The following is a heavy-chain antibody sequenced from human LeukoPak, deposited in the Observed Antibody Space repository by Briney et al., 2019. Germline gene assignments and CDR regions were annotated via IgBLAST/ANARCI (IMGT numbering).Heavy chain of an antibody. Sequence: SETLSLTCAVYGGSFSGYYWSWIRQPPGKGLEWIGEINHSGSTNYNPSLKSRVTISVDTSKNQFSLKLSSVTAADTAVYYCARDNWSKSSNTWFYYGLDVWGQGATVAVSS. CDR3: ARDNWSKSSNTWFYYGLDV. J-gene: IGHJ6*02. CDR1: GGSFSGYY. V-gene: IGHV4-34*01. CDR2: INHSGST. D-gene: IGHD1-20*01.